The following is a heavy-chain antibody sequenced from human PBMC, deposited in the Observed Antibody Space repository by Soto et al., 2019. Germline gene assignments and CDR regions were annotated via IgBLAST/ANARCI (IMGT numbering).Heavy chain of an antibody. CDR1: GGSISSSSYY. CDR3: ARQGQWLVQWDYYYGMDV. V-gene: IGHV4-39*01. D-gene: IGHD6-19*01. J-gene: IGHJ6*02. CDR2: IYYSGST. Sequence: SETLSLTCTVSGGSISSSSYYWGWIRQPPGKGLEWIGSIYYSGSTYYNPSLKSRVTISVDTSKNQFSLKLSPVTAADTAVYYCARQGQWLVQWDYYYGMDVWGQGTTVTVSS.